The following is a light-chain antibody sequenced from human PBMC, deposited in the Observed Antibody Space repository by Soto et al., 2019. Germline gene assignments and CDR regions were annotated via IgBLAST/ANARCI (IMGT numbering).Light chain of an antibody. Sequence: EIVMPQSPATLSVSPGERATLSCRASQSVSSNLAWYQQKPGQAPRLLIYGASTRATGIPARFSGSGSGTEFTLTISSLQSEDFAVYYGQQYNNWPPRTFGQGTKVEIK. CDR2: GAS. CDR1: QSVSSN. J-gene: IGKJ1*01. V-gene: IGKV3-15*01. CDR3: QQYNNWPPRT.